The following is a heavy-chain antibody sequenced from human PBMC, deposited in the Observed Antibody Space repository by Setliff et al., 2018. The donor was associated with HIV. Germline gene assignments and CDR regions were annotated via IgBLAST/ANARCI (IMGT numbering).Heavy chain of an antibody. V-gene: IGHV3-21*04. D-gene: IGHD2-15*01. CDR2: IISTGDI. Sequence: PGGSLRLSCAASGFTLSSYSLNWVRQAPGKGLEWVSSIISTGDISYADSVKGRFTISRDSAKNSLFLQMDSLRVEDTAVYYCARLVGDCSGDTCYGSDRVLNYWGQGTLVTVSS. CDR3: ARLVGDCSGDTCYGSDRVLNY. CDR1: GFTLSSYS. J-gene: IGHJ4*02.